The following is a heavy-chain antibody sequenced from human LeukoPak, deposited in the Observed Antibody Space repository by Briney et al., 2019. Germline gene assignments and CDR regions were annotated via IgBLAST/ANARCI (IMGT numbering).Heavy chain of an antibody. D-gene: IGHD3-10*01. V-gene: IGHV3-23*01. J-gene: IGHJ4*02. CDR1: GFTFSSYA. CDR2: INGSGGST. CDR3: ARAGFTFSDYFGSFFDY. Sequence: GGSLRLSCAASGFTFSSYAMSWVRQAPGKGLEWVSDINGSGGSTYYADSVKGRFTISRDNAKNSLYLQMNSLRAEDTAVYYCARAGFTFSDYFGSFFDYWGQGTLVTVSS.